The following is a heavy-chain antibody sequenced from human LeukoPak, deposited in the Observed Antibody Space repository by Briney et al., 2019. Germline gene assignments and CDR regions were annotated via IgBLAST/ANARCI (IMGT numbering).Heavy chain of an antibody. V-gene: IGHV4-34*01. CDR1: GGSFSDYL. Sequence: SETLSLTCGASGGSFSDYLWGWIRQPPGKGLEWIGQINHVATTNYNPSLKSRVTMSVDRSKNQFSLRLSSVTAADRAVYYCARGRTGSTNYDYWGQGVLVTVSS. J-gene: IGHJ4*02. D-gene: IGHD3-10*01. CDR3: ARGRTGSTNYDY. CDR2: INHVATT.